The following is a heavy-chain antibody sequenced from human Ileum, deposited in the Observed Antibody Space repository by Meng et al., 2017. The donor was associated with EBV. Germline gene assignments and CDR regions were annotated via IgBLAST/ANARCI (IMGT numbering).Heavy chain of an antibody. CDR2: IYHSGDS. CDR3: ARDPIPVPGRNFDY. J-gene: IGHJ4*02. CDR1: GDPISSNSW. D-gene: IGHD6-19*01. Sequence: QVQRQESGPGLVKPSGTLSLTWPVPGDPISSNSWWNWVRQPPGKGLEWIGDIYHSGDSNYNPSLKSRVTISLDNSNNQFSLTLSSVTAADTAVYYCARDPIPVPGRNFDYWGQGTLVTVSS. V-gene: IGHV4-4*02.